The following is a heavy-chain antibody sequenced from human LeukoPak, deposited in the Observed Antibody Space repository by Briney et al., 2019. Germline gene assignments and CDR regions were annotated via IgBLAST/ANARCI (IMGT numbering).Heavy chain of an antibody. CDR3: ARSYSSSWYGYFGMDV. Sequence: GGSLRLSCAASGFTVSSNYMSWVRQAPGKGLEWVSVIYSGGSTYYADSVKGRFTISRGSSKNTLCLQMNSLRAEDTAVYYCARSYSSSWYGYFGMDVWGQGTTVTVSS. V-gene: IGHV3-66*01. CDR1: GFTVSSNY. J-gene: IGHJ6*02. D-gene: IGHD6-13*01. CDR2: IYSGGST.